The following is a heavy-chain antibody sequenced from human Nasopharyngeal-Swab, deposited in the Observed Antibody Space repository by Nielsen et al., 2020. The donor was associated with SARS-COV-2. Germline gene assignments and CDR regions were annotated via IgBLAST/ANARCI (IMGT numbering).Heavy chain of an antibody. CDR1: GFTFSSEA. Sequence: GESLKISCTASGFTFSSEAMSWVRQAPGKGLEWVSHISVDGRSTYHADSVRGRFTISRDNSKNTLYLQMNSLRAEDTAIYYCAKYFGSGAYQAFCDYWGHGTLVTVSS. CDR3: AKYFGSGAYQAFCDY. V-gene: IGHV3-23*01. CDR2: ISVDGRST. D-gene: IGHD1-26*01. J-gene: IGHJ4*01.